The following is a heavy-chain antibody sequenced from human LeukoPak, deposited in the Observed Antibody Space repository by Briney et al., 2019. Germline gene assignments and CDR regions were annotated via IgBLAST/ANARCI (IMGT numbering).Heavy chain of an antibody. V-gene: IGHV4-30-4*01. J-gene: IGHJ6*04. CDR3: AGEVGGYFDWLLPDWYYYYGMDV. Sequence: SETLSLTCTVSGGSISSGDYYWSWIRQPPGKGLEWIGYIYYSGSTYYNPSLKSRVTISVDTSKNQFSLKLSSVTAADTAVYYCAGEVGGYFDWLLPDWYYYYGMDVWGKGTTVTVSS. CDR2: IYYSGST. CDR1: GGSISSGDYY. D-gene: IGHD3-9*01.